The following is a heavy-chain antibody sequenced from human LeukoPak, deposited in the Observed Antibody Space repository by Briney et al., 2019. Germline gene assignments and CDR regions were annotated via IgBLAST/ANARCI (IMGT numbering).Heavy chain of an antibody. CDR1: GGSISSGSYY. V-gene: IGHV4-61*02. CDR3: ATEPPGY. J-gene: IGHJ4*02. CDR2: IYTSGST. Sequence: PSQTLSLTCTVSGGSISSGSYYWSWIRQPAGKGLEWIGRIYTSGSTNYNPSLKSRVTISADSSKNQFSLNLSSVTAADTAVYYCATEPPGYWGQGTLVTVSS.